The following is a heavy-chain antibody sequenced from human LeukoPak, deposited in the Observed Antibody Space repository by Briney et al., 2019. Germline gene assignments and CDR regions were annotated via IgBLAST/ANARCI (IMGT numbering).Heavy chain of an antibody. V-gene: IGHV1-69*06. D-gene: IGHD2-15*01. CDR2: IIPIFGAA. CDR1: GGTFSSYA. CDR3: ARGGEEVVVVVAAPYNWFDP. J-gene: IGHJ5*02. Sequence: GASVKVSCKASGGTFSSYAISWVRQAPGQGLEWMGGIIPIFGAANYAQKFQGRVTITADKSTSTAYMELSSLRSDDTAVYYCARGGEEVVVVVAAPYNWFDPWGQGTLVTVSS.